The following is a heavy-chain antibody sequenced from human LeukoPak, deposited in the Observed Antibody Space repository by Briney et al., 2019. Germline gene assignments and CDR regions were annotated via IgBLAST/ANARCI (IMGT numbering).Heavy chain of an antibody. Sequence: ASVKASCKASGYMFSSYGISWVRQAPGEGLEWMGWITTYKGNTAYEQKFQGRVTMTTDTSTSTAYLELRSLRSDDTAVYYCARDGIEYGSGSGKFYSNGMDVWGQGTTVTVSS. CDR2: ITTYKGNT. CDR3: ARDGIEYGSGSGKFYSNGMDV. J-gene: IGHJ6*02. D-gene: IGHD3-10*01. CDR1: GYMFSSYG. V-gene: IGHV1-18*01.